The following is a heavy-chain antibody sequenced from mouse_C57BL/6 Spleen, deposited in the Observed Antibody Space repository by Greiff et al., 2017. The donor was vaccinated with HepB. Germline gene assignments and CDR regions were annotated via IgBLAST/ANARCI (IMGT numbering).Heavy chain of an antibody. CDR1: GYTFTSYW. Sequence: QVQLQQPGAELVRPGSSVKLSCKASGYTFTSYWMHWVKQRPIQGLEWIGNIDPSDSETHYNQKFKDKATLTVDKSSRTAYMQLSSLTSEDSAVYKCARDLLRNPGRALYAMEYWGQGTSVT. V-gene: IGHV1-52*01. D-gene: IGHD2-10*01. J-gene: IGHJ4*01. CDR3: ARDLLRNPGRALYAMEY. CDR2: IDPSDSET.